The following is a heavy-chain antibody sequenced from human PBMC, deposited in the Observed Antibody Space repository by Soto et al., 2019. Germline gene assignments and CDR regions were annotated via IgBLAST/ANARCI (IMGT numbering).Heavy chain of an antibody. D-gene: IGHD3-10*01. CDR1: GASIRNYY. CDR2: VYTPDYT. V-gene: IGHV4-59*01. Sequence: SETLSLTCSVSGASIRNYYWHWVRQLPGKGLEWIGYVYTPDYTRYNSSLKSRVTISVDTSKNTLYLQMNSLRAEDTAVYYCAKDGWFGELNYGMDVWGQGTTVTVSS. CDR3: AKDGWFGELNYGMDV. J-gene: IGHJ6*02.